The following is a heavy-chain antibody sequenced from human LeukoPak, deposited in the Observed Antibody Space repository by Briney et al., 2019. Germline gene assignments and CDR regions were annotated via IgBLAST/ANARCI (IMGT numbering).Heavy chain of an antibody. Sequence: PGGSLRLSCAASGFTFSSYSMNWVRHAPGKGLEWVSSISSSSSYIYYADSVEARYTISRQNAKNSLSLQMHTLTAEDTAVFYWTRDGRPGSYFDFWGQGTLVTVSS. CDR1: GFTFSSYS. CDR2: ISSSSSYI. CDR3: TRDGRPGSYFDF. D-gene: IGHD5-12*01. V-gene: IGHV3-21*01. J-gene: IGHJ4*02.